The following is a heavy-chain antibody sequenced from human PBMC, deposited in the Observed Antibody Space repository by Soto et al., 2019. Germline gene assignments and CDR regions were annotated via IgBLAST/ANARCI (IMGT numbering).Heavy chain of an antibody. V-gene: IGHV6-1*01. D-gene: IGHD6-13*01. CDR2: TYYRSKWYN. J-gene: IGHJ3*02. CDR3: AKGLRNSGSWSGFAFDI. CDR1: GDSVSSNSAA. Sequence: SQTLSLTCDISGDSVSSNSAAWNWIRQSPSRGLEWLGRTYYRSKWYNDYAVSVKSRITINPDTSKNQFSLQLNSVTPEDTAVYYCAKGLRNSGSWSGFAFDIWGQGTMVTVSS.